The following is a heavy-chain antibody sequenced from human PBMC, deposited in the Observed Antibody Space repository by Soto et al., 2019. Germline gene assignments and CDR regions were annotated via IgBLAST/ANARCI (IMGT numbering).Heavy chain of an antibody. V-gene: IGHV3-48*01. D-gene: IGHD2-2*01. CDR1: GFTFSSYS. J-gene: IGHJ4*02. CDR3: ANYCTSTTCPLGGFN. Sequence: EVQLVESGGGLVQPGGSLRLSCAASGFTFSSYSMNWVRQAPGKGLEWVSYISSSSSTIYYADSVKGRFTISRDNAKNSLFLQMNSLRAEDAAVYYCANYCTSTTCPLGGFNWGQGTLVTVSS. CDR2: ISSSSSTI.